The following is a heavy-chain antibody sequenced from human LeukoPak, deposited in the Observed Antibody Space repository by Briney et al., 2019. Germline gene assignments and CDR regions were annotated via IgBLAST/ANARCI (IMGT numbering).Heavy chain of an antibody. CDR3: ARVGYCSGGSCCPDY. D-gene: IGHD2-15*01. Sequence: ASVKVSCKASGYTLTSYGISWVRQAPGQGLEWMGWISVNNAKTNYAQKFQGRVTMTTDTSTTTAYMELRSLTSDDTAVYYCARVGYCSGGSCCPDYWGQGTLVTVSS. CDR1: GYTLTSYG. J-gene: IGHJ4*02. CDR2: ISVNNAKT. V-gene: IGHV1-18*01.